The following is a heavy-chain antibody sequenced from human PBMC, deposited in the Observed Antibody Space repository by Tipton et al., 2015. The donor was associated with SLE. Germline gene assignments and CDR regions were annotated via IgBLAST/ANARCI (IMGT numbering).Heavy chain of an antibody. V-gene: IGHV4-59*01. D-gene: IGHD4-17*01. CDR1: GGSISSYY. CDR3: ARGTTVILFDY. CDR2: IYYSGST. J-gene: IGHJ4*02. Sequence: LRLSCTVSGGSISSYYWSWIRQPPGKGLEWIGYIYYSGSTHYNPSLKRRVTISVDTSKNQFSLKLSSVTAADTAVYYCARGTTVILFDYWGQGTLVTVSS.